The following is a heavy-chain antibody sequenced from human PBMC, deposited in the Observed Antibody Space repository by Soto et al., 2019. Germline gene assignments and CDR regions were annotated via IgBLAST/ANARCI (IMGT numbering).Heavy chain of an antibody. D-gene: IGHD2-21*02. CDR1: GGSISSGDYY. J-gene: IGHJ5*02. CDR2: IYYSGST. V-gene: IGHV4-30-4*01. Sequence: PSETLSLTCTVSGGSISSGDYYWSWIRQPPGKGLEWIGYIYYSGSTYYNPSLKSRVTISVDTSKNQFSLKLSSVTAADTAVYYCARAMVVTQNWFDPWGQGTVVTVSS. CDR3: ARAMVVTQNWFDP.